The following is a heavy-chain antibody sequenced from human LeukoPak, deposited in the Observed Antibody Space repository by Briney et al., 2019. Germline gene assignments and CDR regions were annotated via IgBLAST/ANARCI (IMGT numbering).Heavy chain of an antibody. CDR2: IYYSGST. D-gene: IGHD4-17*01. V-gene: IGHV4-34*09. CDR1: GGSFSGYY. J-gene: IGHJ2*01. Sequence: TLSLTCAVYGGSFSGYYWSWIRQPPGKGLEWIGYIYYSGSTYYNPSLKSRVTISVDTSKNQFSLKLSSVTAADTAAYYCARDSTTVTTTSVYWYFDLWGRGTLVTVSS. CDR3: ARDSTTVTTTSVYWYFDL.